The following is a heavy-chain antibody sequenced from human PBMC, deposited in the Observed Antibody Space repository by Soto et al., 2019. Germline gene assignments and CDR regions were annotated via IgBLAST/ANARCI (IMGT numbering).Heavy chain of an antibody. CDR1: WFTVSSKY. CDR2: IFSVGST. Sequence: RLSCAASWFTVSSKYMSWVRPAPGEGVGWFSFIFSVGSTYYAHSVTGRFTISRDNSKNTLYLQMNSLRAEDTAVYYCARAKYYDILTGLGPNRYYFDYWGQGTLVTVSS. CDR3: ARAKYYDILTGLGPNRYYFDY. J-gene: IGHJ4*02. D-gene: IGHD3-9*01. V-gene: IGHV3-53*01.